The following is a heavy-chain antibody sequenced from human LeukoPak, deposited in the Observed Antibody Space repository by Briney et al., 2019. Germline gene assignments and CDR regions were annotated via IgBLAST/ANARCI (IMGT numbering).Heavy chain of an antibody. CDR3: ARGPGFMGAFDI. J-gene: IGHJ3*02. V-gene: IGHV3-21*01. Sequence: PGGSLRLSCAASGFTFSSYSMYWVRQAPGRGLEWVSSITGSSTYKYYADSLKGRITISRDNAKSSLYLQMNSLRAEDTAVYYCARGPGFMGAFDIWGQGTMVTVSS. CDR2: ITGSSTYK. CDR1: GFTFSSYS. D-gene: IGHD3-16*01.